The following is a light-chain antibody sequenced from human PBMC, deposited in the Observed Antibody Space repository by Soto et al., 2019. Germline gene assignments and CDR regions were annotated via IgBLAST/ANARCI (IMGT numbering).Light chain of an antibody. J-gene: IGLJ3*02. CDR3: SSYTSSGTRV. CDR2: DVS. Sequence: QSVLTQPASVSGSPGQSITISCTGTSDDVGGYNYVSWYQQHPGKVPKLMIYDVSNRPSGVSNRFSGSKSGNTASLTISGLQAEDEADYYCSSYTSSGTRVFGGGTKVTVL. CDR1: SDDVGGYNY. V-gene: IGLV2-14*01.